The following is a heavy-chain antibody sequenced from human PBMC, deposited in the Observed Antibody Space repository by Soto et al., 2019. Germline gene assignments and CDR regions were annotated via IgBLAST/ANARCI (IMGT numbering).Heavy chain of an antibody. Sequence: GGSLRLSCAGSGCTFSNAWINWVRQAPGKGLEWVGRIKSKALGGTTDFAAPVRGRFAITRDDSRNMAYMQMNTLNTEDTAVYFCTTDSYSTMIEVRFEYLGHGTLVTVSS. CDR1: GCTFSNAW. CDR3: TTDSYSTMIEVRFEY. V-gene: IGHV3-15*07. D-gene: IGHD3-22*01. CDR2: IKSKALGGTT. J-gene: IGHJ4*01.